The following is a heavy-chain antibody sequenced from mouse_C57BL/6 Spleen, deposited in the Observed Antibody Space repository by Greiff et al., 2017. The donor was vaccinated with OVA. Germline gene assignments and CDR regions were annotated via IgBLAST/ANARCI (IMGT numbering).Heavy chain of an antibody. CDR1: GYTFTDYY. CDR3: ARGGNGNWYFDV. CDR2: INPNNGGT. J-gene: IGHJ1*03. V-gene: IGHV1-26*01. D-gene: IGHD2-1*01. Sequence: EVQLQQSGPELVKPGASVKISCKASGYTFTDYYMNWVKQSHGKSLEWIGDINPNNGGTSYNQKFKGKATLTVDKSSSTAYMELRSLTSEDSAVYYCARGGNGNWYFDVWGTGTTVTVSS.